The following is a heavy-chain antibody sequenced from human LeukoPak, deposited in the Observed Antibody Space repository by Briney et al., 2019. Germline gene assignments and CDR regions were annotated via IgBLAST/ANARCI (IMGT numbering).Heavy chain of an antibody. CDR1: GFTFGDYA. J-gene: IGHJ6*02. D-gene: IGHD1-1*01. CDR2: ITSKAYGGTT. CDR3: TTGTAPGYYYYYGMDV. Sequence: GGSLRLSCTASGFTFGDYAMSWVRQAPGKGLEWVGFITSKAYGGTTEYAASVKGRFTISRDDSKSIAYLQMNSLKTEDTAVYYCTTGTAPGYYYYYGMDVWGQGTTVTVSS. V-gene: IGHV3-49*04.